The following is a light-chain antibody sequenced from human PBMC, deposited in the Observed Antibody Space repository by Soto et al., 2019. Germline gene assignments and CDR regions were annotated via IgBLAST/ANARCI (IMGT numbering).Light chain of an antibody. J-gene: IGLJ1*01. CDR1: SSDVGSYNR. V-gene: IGLV2-18*02. CDR2: EVS. Sequence: VLTQPPSVSGSPGQSVTISCTGTSSDVGSYNRVSWYQQPPGTAPKLMIYEVSNRPSGVPDRFSGSKSGNTASLTISGLQAEDEADYYCNSYTSSSTYVFGTGTKVTVL. CDR3: NSYTSSSTYV.